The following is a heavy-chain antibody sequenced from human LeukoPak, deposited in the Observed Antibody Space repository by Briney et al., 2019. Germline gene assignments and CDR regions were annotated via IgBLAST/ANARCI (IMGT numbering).Heavy chain of an antibody. CDR1: GFTFSSYA. V-gene: IGHV3-23*01. CDR2: ISGRGPST. J-gene: IGHJ4*02. D-gene: IGHD6-6*01. CDR3: TSRKGDSSPSDY. Sequence: GGSLRLSCAASGFTFSSYAMSWVRQAPGKGLEWVSAISGRGPSTYNADSVKGRFTISRDDSKNTAYLQMNSLKTEDTAVYYCTSRKGDSSPSDYWGQGTLVTVSS.